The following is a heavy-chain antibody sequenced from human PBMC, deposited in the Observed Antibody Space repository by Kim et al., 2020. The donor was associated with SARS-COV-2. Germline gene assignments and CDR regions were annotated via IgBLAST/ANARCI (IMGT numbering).Heavy chain of an antibody. J-gene: IGHJ5*02. CDR3: ARLQPPTMTYRYCSSTSCLKGWFDP. Sequence: SETLSLTCTVSGGSISSGDYYWSWIRQPPGKGLEWIGYIYYSGSTYYNPSLKSRVTISVDTSKNQFSLKLSSVTAADTAVYYCARLQPPTMTYRYCSSTSCLKGWFDPWGQGTLVTVSS. CDR2: IYYSGST. CDR1: GGSISSGDYY. D-gene: IGHD2-2*01. V-gene: IGHV4-30-4*01.